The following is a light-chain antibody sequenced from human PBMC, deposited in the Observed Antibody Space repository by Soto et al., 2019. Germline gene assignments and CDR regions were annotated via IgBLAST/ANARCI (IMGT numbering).Light chain of an antibody. CDR2: AAS. Sequence: DIQMTQSPSSLSASVGDRVTITCRASQSISSYLNWYQQKPGKAPMRLIYAASSLQSGVPSRFSGSGSGTDFTLTISSLQPEDFATYYCQQSYSTPRLTFGGGTKVEIK. CDR3: QQSYSTPRLT. CDR1: QSISSY. J-gene: IGKJ4*01. V-gene: IGKV1-39*01.